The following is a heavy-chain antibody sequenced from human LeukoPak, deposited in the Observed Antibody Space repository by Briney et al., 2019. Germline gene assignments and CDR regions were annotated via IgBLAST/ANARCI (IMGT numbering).Heavy chain of an antibody. J-gene: IGHJ5*02. Sequence: SETLSLTCAVYGGSFSGYYWSWIRQPPGKGLEWIGEINHSGSTNYNPSLKSRVTISVDTSKNQFSLKLSSVTAADTAVYYCARGEADCSSTSCYINWFDPWGQGTLVTVSS. CDR1: GGSFSGYY. CDR3: ARGEADCSSTSCYINWFDP. D-gene: IGHD2-2*01. CDR2: INHSGST. V-gene: IGHV4-34*01.